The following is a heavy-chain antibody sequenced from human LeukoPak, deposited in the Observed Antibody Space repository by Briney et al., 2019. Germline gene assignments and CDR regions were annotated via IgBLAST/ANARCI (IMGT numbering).Heavy chain of an antibody. J-gene: IGHJ6*02. D-gene: IGHD3-22*01. V-gene: IGHV3-21*01. CDR3: ARELITMIVVSSPYYYYYGMDV. CDR2: ISSSSSYI. Sequence: GGSLRLSCAASGFTFSSYSMNWVRQAPGKGLEWVSSISSSSSYIYYADSVKGRFTISRDNAKNSLYLQMNSLRAEDTAVYYCARELITMIVVSSPYYYYYGMDVWGQGTTVTVSS. CDR1: GFTFSSYS.